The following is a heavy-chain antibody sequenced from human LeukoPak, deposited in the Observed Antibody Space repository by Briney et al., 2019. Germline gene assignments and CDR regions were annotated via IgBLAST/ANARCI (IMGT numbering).Heavy chain of an antibody. CDR3: ACGVPHSYYYMDV. D-gene: IGHD2-21*01. CDR1: GGSISSGGYY. J-gene: IGHJ6*03. CDR2: IYYSGST. V-gene: IGHV4-31*03. Sequence: SETLSLTCTVSGGSISSGGYYWSWIRQHPGKGLEWIGYIYYSGSTYYNPSLKSRVTISVDTSKNQFSLKLSSVTAADTAVYYCACGVPHSYYYMDVWGKGTTVAVSS.